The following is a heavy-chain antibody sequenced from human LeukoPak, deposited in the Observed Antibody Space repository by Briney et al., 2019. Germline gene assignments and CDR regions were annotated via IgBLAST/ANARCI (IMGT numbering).Heavy chain of an antibody. CDR2: IWYGGSNK. CDR3: AKQLGYCTNGVCPNDAFDI. V-gene: IGHV3-30*02. D-gene: IGHD2-8*01. J-gene: IGHJ3*02. Sequence: PGGSLRLSCAASGFTFSSYGMHWVRQAPGKGLEWVAVIWYGGSNKYYADSVKGRYTISRDNSKNTLYLQMNSLRAEDTAVYYCAKQLGYCTNGVCPNDAFDIWGQGTMVTVSS. CDR1: GFTFSSYG.